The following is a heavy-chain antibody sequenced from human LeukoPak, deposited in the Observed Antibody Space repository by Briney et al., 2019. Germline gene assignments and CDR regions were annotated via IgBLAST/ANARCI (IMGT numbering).Heavy chain of an antibody. CDR1: GGSISSYY. J-gene: IGHJ4*02. D-gene: IGHD6-6*01. Sequence: SETLSLTCTVSGGSISSYYWSWIRQPPGKGLEWIGYIHYSGSTNYNPSLKSRVTISVDTSKNQFSLKLSSVTAADTAVYYCARGGRIAARLRSFSYWGQGTLVTVSS. V-gene: IGHV4-59*12. CDR2: IHYSGST. CDR3: ARGGRIAARLRSFSY.